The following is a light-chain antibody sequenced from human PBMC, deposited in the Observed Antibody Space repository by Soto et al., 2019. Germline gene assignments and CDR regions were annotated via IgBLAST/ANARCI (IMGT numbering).Light chain of an antibody. V-gene: IGLV2-8*01. J-gene: IGLJ1*01. CDR3: SSYAGSSNV. CDR2: EVN. Sequence: QSALTQPPSPSGSPGQSVAISCIGTSSDVGGYNYVSWYQQHPGKAPKLMIYEVNKRPSGVPDRFSGSKSGNTASLTVSGLQAEDEADYYCSSYAGSSNVFGTGTKLTVL. CDR1: SSDVGGYNY.